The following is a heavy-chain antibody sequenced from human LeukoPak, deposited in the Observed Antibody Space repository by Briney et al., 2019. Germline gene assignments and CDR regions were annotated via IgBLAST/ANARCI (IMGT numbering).Heavy chain of an antibody. J-gene: IGHJ5*02. D-gene: IGHD2-15*01. Sequence: PGGSLRLSCAASGFTFSSYAMSWVRQAPGKGLEWVSAISGSGGSTYYADSVKGRFTISRDNSKNTLYLQMNSMRAEDTAVYYWAKLVVATTLSDGWFDPWGQRTLVTVSS. CDR2: ISGSGGST. CDR1: GFTFSSYA. CDR3: AKLVVATTLSDGWFDP. V-gene: IGHV3-23*01.